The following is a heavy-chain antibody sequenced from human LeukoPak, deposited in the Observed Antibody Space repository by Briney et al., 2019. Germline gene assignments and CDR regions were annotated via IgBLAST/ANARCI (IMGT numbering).Heavy chain of an antibody. J-gene: IGHJ4*02. D-gene: IGHD6-19*01. CDR1: GGSISNYY. CDR2: IYYSGST. CDR3: ARQNTGWDYFDY. Sequence: SETLSLTCTVSGGSISNYYWNWLRQPPGKGLEWIGYIYYSGSTNYNPSLKSRVTISVDTSKNQFSLKLSSGTAADTAVYYCARQNTGWDYFDYWGQGTLVTVSS. V-gene: IGHV4-59*08.